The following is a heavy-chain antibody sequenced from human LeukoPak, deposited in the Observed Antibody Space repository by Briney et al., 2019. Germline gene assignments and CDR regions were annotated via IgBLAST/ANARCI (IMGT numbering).Heavy chain of an antibody. J-gene: IGHJ3*02. CDR1: GYSISSGYY. CDR2: IYHSGST. CDR3: ARTYYDFWSGYSDAFHI. D-gene: IGHD3-3*01. Sequence: PSETLSLTCAVSGYSISSGYYWGWIRQSPGKGLEWIGSIYHSGSTYYNPSLKSRVTISVDTSKNQFSLKLSSVTAADTAAYYCARTYYDFWSGYSDAFHIWGQGTMVTVSS. V-gene: IGHV4-38-2*01.